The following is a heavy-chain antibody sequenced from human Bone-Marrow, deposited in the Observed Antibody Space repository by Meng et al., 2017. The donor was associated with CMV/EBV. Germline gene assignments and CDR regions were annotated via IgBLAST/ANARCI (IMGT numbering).Heavy chain of an antibody. D-gene: IGHD3-3*01. CDR3: ARDSTTYYDFWSGTYNWFDP. CDR1: FSSYA. Sequence: FSSYAMHWVRQAPGKGLEWVAVISYDGSNKYYADSVKGRFTISRDNSKNTLYLQMNSLRAEDTAVYYCARDSTTYYDFWSGTYNWFDPWGQGTLVTVSS. J-gene: IGHJ5*02. V-gene: IGHV3-30*04. CDR2: ISYDGSNK.